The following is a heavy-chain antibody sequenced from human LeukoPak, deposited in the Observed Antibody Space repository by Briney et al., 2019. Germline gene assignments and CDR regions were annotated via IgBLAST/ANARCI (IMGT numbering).Heavy chain of an antibody. V-gene: IGHV4-38-2*02. J-gene: IGHJ6*03. CDR2: IYHSRST. D-gene: IGHD6-13*01. Sequence: SETLSLTCTVSGYSISSGYYWGWIRQPPGKGLEWIGSIYHSRSTYYNPSLKSRVTISVDTSKNQFSLKLSSVTAADTAVYYCAREYSSSQTNYYYYYYMDVWGKGTTVTVSS. CDR1: GYSISSGYY. CDR3: AREYSSSQTNYYYYYYMDV.